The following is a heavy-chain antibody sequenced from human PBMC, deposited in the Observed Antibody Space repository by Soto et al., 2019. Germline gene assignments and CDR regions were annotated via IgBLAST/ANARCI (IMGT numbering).Heavy chain of an antibody. CDR2: IYTSGST. J-gene: IGHJ4*02. CDR3: AAWEYYDRSGYYR. Sequence: SETLSLTFTVSGGSISSYYGSWIRQPAGKGLEWIGRIYTSGSTNYNPSLKSRVTMSVDTSKNQFSLKLSSVTAADTAVYYCAAWEYYDRSGYYRWGQGTLVTVSS. D-gene: IGHD3-22*01. V-gene: IGHV4-4*07. CDR1: GGSISSYY.